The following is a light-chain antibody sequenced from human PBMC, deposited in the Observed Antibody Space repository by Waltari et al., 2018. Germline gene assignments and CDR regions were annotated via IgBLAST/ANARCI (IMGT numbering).Light chain of an antibody. J-gene: IGKJ2*01. V-gene: IGKV3-15*01. CDR3: QQSNNWPYT. Sequence: EIEMTQSPATLAVSTWERSTVSCRASQSVGNKLAWYQQKPGQAPRLLFYDASTRATGIPVRFSGSGSGTEFTLTISSLQSEDFAVYYCQQSNNWPYTFGQGTKLEIK. CDR1: QSVGNK. CDR2: DAS.